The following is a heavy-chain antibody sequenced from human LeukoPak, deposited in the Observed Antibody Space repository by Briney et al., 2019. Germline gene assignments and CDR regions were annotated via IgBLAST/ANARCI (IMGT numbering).Heavy chain of an antibody. D-gene: IGHD3-10*01. V-gene: IGHV4-59*01. CDR3: ARDKYYYGSGSYLEFFDY. J-gene: IGHJ4*02. CDR2: IYYSGST. Sequence: SETLSLTCTVSGGSISSYYWSWIRQPPGKGLEWIGYIYYSGSTNYNPPLKSRVTISVDTSKNQFSLKLSSVTAADTAVYYCARDKYYYGSGSYLEFFDYWGQGTLVTVSS. CDR1: GGSISSYY.